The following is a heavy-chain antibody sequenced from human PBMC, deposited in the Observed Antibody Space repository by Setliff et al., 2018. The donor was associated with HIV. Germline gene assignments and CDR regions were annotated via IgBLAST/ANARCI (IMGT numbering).Heavy chain of an antibody. Sequence: GGSLRLSCAASGFTFSSYAMSWVRQAPGKGLEWVSGISGSAGTTYYADSVKGRFTISRDNSKNTLYLQMNSLRAEDTAVYYCAKDFTRTGTFDYWGQGTLVTVSS. V-gene: IGHV3-23*01. CDR3: AKDFTRTGTFDY. D-gene: IGHD1-1*01. CDR1: GFTFSSYA. J-gene: IGHJ4*02. CDR2: ISGSAGTT.